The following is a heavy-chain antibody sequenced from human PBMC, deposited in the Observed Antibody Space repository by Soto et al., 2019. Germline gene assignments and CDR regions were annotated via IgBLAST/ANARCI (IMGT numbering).Heavy chain of an antibody. CDR3: ASLIGATNGSFDY. D-gene: IGHD3-16*02. Sequence: GESLTISWKGSGYSFTSYCISWLRQMPGKGLEWMGSIDPSDSYTNYSPSFQGHVTISADKSISTAYLQWSSLKASDTAMYYCASLIGATNGSFDYLSQRPLVPVSS. J-gene: IGHJ4*02. CDR2: IDPSDSYT. CDR1: GYSFTSYC. V-gene: IGHV5-10-1*01.